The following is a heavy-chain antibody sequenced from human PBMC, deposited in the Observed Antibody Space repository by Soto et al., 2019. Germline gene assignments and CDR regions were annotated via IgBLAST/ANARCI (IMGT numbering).Heavy chain of an antibody. D-gene: IGHD3-22*01. CDR2: IYYSGST. CDR1: GGSISSGDYY. J-gene: IGHJ5*02. Sequence: SETLSLTCPVSGGSISSGDYYWSWIRQPPGKGLEWIGYIYYSGSTYYNPSLKSRVTISVDTSKNQFSLKLSSVTAADTAVYYCARDMIVVGNWFDPWGQGTLVTVSS. V-gene: IGHV4-30-4*01. CDR3: ARDMIVVGNWFDP.